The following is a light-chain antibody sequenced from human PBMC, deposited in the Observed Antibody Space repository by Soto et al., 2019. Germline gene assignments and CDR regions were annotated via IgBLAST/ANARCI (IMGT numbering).Light chain of an antibody. J-gene: IGKJ3*01. CDR1: QSVRSH. Sequence: ETVMTQSPVTLSVSPGERVTLSCRASQSVRSHLAWYQQKPGQAPRLLIFGASTRATGIPARFSGSGSGTDFTLTISSLQPVDVATYYCQKYNTAPFTFGPGTKVDIK. CDR3: QKYNTAPFT. CDR2: GAS. V-gene: IGKV3-15*01.